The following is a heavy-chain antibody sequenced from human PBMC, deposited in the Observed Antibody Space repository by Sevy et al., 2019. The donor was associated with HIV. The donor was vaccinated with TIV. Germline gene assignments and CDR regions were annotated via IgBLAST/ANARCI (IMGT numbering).Heavy chain of an antibody. CDR1: GFTFRNFW. CDR2: IRQDGSEK. J-gene: IGHJ6*02. CDR3: ARGSCIGSSCHTGYHGMDV. D-gene: IGHD2-2*02. V-gene: IGHV3-7*01. Sequence: GGSLRLSCAVSGFTFRNFWMSWVRQAPGKGLEWVANIRQDGSEKYYVDSVRGRFTISRDNAKNSLFLQLNSLRAEDTALYYCARGSCIGSSCHTGYHGMDVWGQGTTVTVSS.